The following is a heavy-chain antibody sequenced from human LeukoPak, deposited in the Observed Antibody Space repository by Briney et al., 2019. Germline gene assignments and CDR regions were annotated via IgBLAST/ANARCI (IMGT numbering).Heavy chain of an antibody. CDR1: GGSISSGDYY. D-gene: IGHD3-3*01. Sequence: SETLSLTCTVSGGSISSGDYYWSWIRQPPGKGLEWIGYIYYSGSTYYNPSLKSRVTISVDTSKNQFSLKLSSVTAADTAVYYCAREPVKYYDFWSGYQPQYGMDVWGQGTTVTVSS. J-gene: IGHJ6*02. CDR3: AREPVKYYDFWSGYQPQYGMDV. CDR2: IYYSGST. V-gene: IGHV4-30-4*01.